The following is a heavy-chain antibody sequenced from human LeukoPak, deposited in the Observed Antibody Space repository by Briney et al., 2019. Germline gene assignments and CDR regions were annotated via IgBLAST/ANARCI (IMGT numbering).Heavy chain of an antibody. CDR3: ASLSSGWYFNFDY. CDR2: IYSGGST. D-gene: IGHD6-19*01. Sequence: GGSLRLSCAASGFTVSSNYMSWVRQAPGKGLEWVSVIYSGGSTYYADSVKGRFTISRDNSKNTLYLQMNSLRAEDTAVYYCASLSSGWYFNFDYWGQGTLVTVSS. V-gene: IGHV3-66*01. CDR1: GFTVSSNY. J-gene: IGHJ4*02.